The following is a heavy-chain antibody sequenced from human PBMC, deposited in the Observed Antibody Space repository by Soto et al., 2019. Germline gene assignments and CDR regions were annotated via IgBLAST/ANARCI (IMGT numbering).Heavy chain of an antibody. Sequence: PSETLSLTCAVSGDSISSSFWWSWVRQPPGKGLEWIGEIYHTESTVYNPSLKSRVTISVDKSKNQFSLNLHSVTAADTAVYYCARYDFGAFDYWGRGILVTVS. CDR1: GDSISSSFW. D-gene: IGHD3-10*01. CDR3: ARYDFGAFDY. CDR2: IYHTEST. V-gene: IGHV4-4*02. J-gene: IGHJ4*02.